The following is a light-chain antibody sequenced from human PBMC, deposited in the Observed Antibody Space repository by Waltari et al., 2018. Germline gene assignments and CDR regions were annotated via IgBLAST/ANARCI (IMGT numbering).Light chain of an antibody. Sequence: EIQMTQSPSSVSASVGDRVTITCRATQAISSALAWYQQKPGQAPNLLIYAVSSLQSGVPSRFSGSGSGTDFTLTISGLQPEDVATYFCQQGASFPPTFAQGTKVEIK. CDR1: QAISSA. V-gene: IGKV1-12*01. J-gene: IGKJ1*01. CDR2: AVS. CDR3: QQGASFPPT.